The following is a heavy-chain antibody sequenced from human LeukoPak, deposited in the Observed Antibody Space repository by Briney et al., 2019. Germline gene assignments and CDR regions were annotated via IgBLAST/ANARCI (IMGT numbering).Heavy chain of an antibody. CDR1: GFTFSSYG. CDR2: ISGSGGST. V-gene: IGHV3-23*01. D-gene: IGHD3-10*01. CDR3: ARVVPPTDYGSGSYFWDPYYFDY. J-gene: IGHJ4*02. Sequence: GGTLRLSCAASGFTFSSYGMSWVRQAPGKGLEWVSAISGSGGSTYYADSVKGRFTISRDNSKNTLYLQMNSLRAEDTAVYYCARVVPPTDYGSGSYFWDPYYFDYWGQGTLVTVSS.